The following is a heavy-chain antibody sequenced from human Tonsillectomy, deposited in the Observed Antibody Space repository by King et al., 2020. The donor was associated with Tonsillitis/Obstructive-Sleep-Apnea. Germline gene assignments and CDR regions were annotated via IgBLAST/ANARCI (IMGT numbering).Heavy chain of an antibody. Sequence: EVQLVESGGGLVQPGGSLRLSCAASGFTFSSYWMSWVRQAPGKGLEWVANIKQDGSQKYYVDSVKGRFTISRDHAKNSLYLQMNSRRAEDTAVYYWARGGNRWDYWGQGTLVTVSS. CDR2: IKQDGSQK. J-gene: IGHJ4*02. D-gene: IGHD1-14*01. CDR3: ARGGNRWDY. CDR1: GFTFSSYW. V-gene: IGHV3-7*04.